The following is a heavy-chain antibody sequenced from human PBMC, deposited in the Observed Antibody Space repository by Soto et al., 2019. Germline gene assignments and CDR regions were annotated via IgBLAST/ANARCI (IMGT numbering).Heavy chain of an antibody. Sequence: GGSLRLSCAASGFTFSSYGMHWVRQAPGKGLEWVAVISYDGSNKYYADSVKGRFTISRDNSKNTLYLQMNSLRAEDTAVYYCAKRGLFVVVPAAMDGMDVWGQGTTVTVSS. D-gene: IGHD2-2*01. CDR3: AKRGLFVVVPAAMDGMDV. CDR1: GFTFSSYG. CDR2: ISYDGSNK. V-gene: IGHV3-30*18. J-gene: IGHJ6*02.